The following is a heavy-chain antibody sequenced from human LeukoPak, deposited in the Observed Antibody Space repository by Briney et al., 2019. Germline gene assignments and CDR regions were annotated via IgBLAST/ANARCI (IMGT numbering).Heavy chain of an antibody. CDR2: ISYDGSNK. Sequence: GGSLRLSCAASGFTFSSCAMHWVRQAPGKGLEWVAVISYDGSNKYYADSVKGRFTISRDNSKNTLYLQMNSLRAEDTAVYYYARDLGYGDFSHSRGLHYWGQRTLVTVSS. CDR3: ARDLGYGDFSHSRGLHY. CDR1: GFTFSSCA. V-gene: IGHV3-30*04. D-gene: IGHD4-17*01. J-gene: IGHJ4*02.